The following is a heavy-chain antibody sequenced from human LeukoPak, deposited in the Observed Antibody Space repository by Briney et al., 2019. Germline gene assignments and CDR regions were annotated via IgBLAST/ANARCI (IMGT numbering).Heavy chain of an antibody. CDR2: IYTSGST. D-gene: IGHD6-13*01. Sequence: KSSETLSLTCTVSGGSISSYYWSWLRQPAGKGLEWIGRIYTSGSTNYNPSLKSRVTMSVDTSKNQFSLKLSSVTAADTAVYYCAREYSSSWYPWYYFDYWGQGTLVTVSS. V-gene: IGHV4-4*07. J-gene: IGHJ4*02. CDR3: AREYSSSWYPWYYFDY. CDR1: GGSISSYY.